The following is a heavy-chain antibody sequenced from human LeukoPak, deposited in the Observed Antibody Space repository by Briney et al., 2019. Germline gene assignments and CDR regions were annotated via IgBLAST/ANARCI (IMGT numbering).Heavy chain of an antibody. CDR2: TSFDGSNK. Sequence: PGGSLRLSCAASGFTFSSYGMHWVRQAPGKGLEWVAFTSFDGSNKNYADSVRGRFTISRDNSKNTLYLQVKSLRAEDTAVYYCAREYDFWSGYFAYFDYWGQGTLVTVSS. CDR1: GFTFSSYG. V-gene: IGHV3-30*19. CDR3: AREYDFWSGYFAYFDY. D-gene: IGHD3-3*01. J-gene: IGHJ4*02.